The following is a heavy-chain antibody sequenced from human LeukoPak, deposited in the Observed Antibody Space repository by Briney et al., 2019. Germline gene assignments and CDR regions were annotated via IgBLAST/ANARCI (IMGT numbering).Heavy chain of an antibody. CDR2: INPNSGGT. V-gene: IGHV1-2*02. D-gene: IGHD5-24*01. Sequence: ASVKVSCKASGYTFTGNYMHWVRQAPGQGLEWMGWINPNSGGTTYAQKFQGRVTMTRDTSISTAYMELSRLRSDDTAVYYCAREMATRLHAFDIWGQGTMVTVSS. J-gene: IGHJ3*02. CDR1: GYTFTGNY. CDR3: AREMATRLHAFDI.